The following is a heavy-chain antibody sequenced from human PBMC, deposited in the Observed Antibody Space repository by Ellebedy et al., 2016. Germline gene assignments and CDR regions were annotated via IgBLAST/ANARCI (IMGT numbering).Heavy chain of an antibody. CDR2: ISGSGGST. D-gene: IGHD4-23*01. J-gene: IGHJ6*02. CDR3: ARPPYGGDKVRLYYYYGMDV. Sequence: GESLKISCAASGFTFSSYAMSWVRQAPGKGLEWVSAISGSGGSTYYADSVKGRFTISRDNAKNSLYLQMNSLRAEDTAVYYCARPPYGGDKVRLYYYYGMDVWGQGTTVTVSS. V-gene: IGHV3-23*01. CDR1: GFTFSSYA.